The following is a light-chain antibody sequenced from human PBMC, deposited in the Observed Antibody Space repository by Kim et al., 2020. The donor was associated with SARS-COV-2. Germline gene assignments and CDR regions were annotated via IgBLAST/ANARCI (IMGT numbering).Light chain of an antibody. Sequence: VELTGTLGSGHSTCAIAWHQQQPEKGHRYLMKLNSDGSHSKGDGIPDRFSGSSSGAERYLTISSLQSEDEADYYCQTWGTGIRPYVFGTGTKVTVL. V-gene: IGLV4-69*01. CDR1: SGHSTCA. CDR3: QTWGTGIRPYV. CDR2: LNSDGSH. J-gene: IGLJ1*01.